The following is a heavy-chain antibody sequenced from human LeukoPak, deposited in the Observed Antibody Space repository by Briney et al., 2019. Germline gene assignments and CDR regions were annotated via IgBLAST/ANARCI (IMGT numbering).Heavy chain of an antibody. J-gene: IGHJ4*02. V-gene: IGHV3-74*01. CDR1: GFTFSSYW. Sequence: GGSLRLSCAASGFTFSSYWMHWVRQAPGKGLVWVSRINSDGSSTSYADSVKGRFTISRDNSKNTLYLQMNGLRAEDTAVYYCARVVWVSGPFDYWGQGTLVTVSS. D-gene: IGHD3-16*01. CDR2: INSDGSST. CDR3: ARVVWVSGPFDY.